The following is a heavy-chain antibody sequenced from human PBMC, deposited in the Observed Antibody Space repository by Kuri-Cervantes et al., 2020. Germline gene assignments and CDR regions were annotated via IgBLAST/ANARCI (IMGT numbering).Heavy chain of an antibody. Sequence: SETLSLTCTVSGGSIWSWIRQPPGKGLEWIGYIYYSGSTNYNPSLKSRVTISVDTSKNQFSLKLSSVTAADTAVYYCASTVAAAGQNWFDPWGQGTLVTVSS. J-gene: IGHJ5*02. D-gene: IGHD6-13*01. CDR1: GGSI. CDR2: IYYSGST. V-gene: IGHV4-59*01. CDR3: ASTVAAAGQNWFDP.